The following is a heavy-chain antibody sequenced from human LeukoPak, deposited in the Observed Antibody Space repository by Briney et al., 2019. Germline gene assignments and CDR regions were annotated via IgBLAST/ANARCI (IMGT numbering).Heavy chain of an antibody. CDR3: AMSSGGQHYFDY. D-gene: IGHD2-15*01. V-gene: IGHV3-33*01. CDR2: IWYDGSNK. Sequence: GGSLRLSCAASGFTFSSYGMHWVRQAPGRGLEWVAVIWYDGSNKYYADSVKGRFTISRDYSKNTLYLQMNSLRAEDTAVYYCAMSSGGQHYFDYWGQGTLVTVSS. J-gene: IGHJ4*02. CDR1: GFTFSSYG.